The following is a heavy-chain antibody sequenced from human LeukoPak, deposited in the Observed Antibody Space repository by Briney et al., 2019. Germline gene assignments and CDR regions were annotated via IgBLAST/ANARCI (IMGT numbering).Heavy chain of an antibody. J-gene: IGHJ4*02. CDR1: GFTFSSYA. V-gene: IGHV3-23*01. D-gene: IGHD3-10*01. CDR3: AKAASRIYYYGSGSSYPYYFDY. Sequence: PGGSLRLSCAASGFTFSSYAMSWVRQAPGKGLEWVSAISGSGGSTYYADSVKGRFTISRDNSKNTLYLQMNSLRAEDTAVYYCAKAASRIYYYGSGSSYPYYFDYWGQGTLVTVSS. CDR2: ISGSGGST.